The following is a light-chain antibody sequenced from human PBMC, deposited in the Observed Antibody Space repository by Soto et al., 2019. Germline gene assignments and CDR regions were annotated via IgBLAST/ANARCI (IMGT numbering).Light chain of an antibody. J-gene: IGKJ1*01. CDR3: QQYGSSPGT. CDR2: GAS. V-gene: IGKV3-20*01. Sequence: EIVLTQSPGTLPLSPGERATLSCRASQSVSSSYLAWYQQKPGQAPRLLIYGASSRATGIPDRLSGSGSGTDFTLTISRLEPEDFEVYYCQQYGSSPGTFGQGTKVDIK. CDR1: QSVSSSY.